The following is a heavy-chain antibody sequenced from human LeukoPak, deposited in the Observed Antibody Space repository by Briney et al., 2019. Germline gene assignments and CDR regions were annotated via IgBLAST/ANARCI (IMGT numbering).Heavy chain of an antibody. J-gene: IGHJ4*02. CDR1: GGSISDSTFY. V-gene: IGHV4-39*07. CDR2: IYFSGST. CDR3: ARGIRGAADY. Sequence: SETLSLTCTVSGGSISDSTFYWGWIRQPPGKGLEWSGSIYFSGSTYYNPSLKSRVTISVDTSKNQFSLNLNSVTAADTAVYYCARGIRGAADYWGQGTLVTVSS. D-gene: IGHD3-16*01.